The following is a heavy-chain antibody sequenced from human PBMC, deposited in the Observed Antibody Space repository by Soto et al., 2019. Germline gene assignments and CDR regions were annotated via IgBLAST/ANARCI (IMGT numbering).Heavy chain of an antibody. J-gene: IGHJ4*02. CDR1: GFTFSSYA. V-gene: IGHV3-30-3*01. Sequence: LRLSCAASGFTFSSYAMHWVRQAPGKGLEWVAVISYDGSSKYYADSVKGRFTISRDNSKNTLYLQMNSLRAEDTAVYYCARDPEWELLGNYFDYWGQGTLVTVSS. CDR3: ARDPEWELLGNYFDY. D-gene: IGHD1-26*01. CDR2: ISYDGSSK.